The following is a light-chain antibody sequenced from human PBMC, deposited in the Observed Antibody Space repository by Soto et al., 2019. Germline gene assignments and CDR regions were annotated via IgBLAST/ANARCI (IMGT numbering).Light chain of an antibody. CDR3: SSYTSSSTPYV. Sequence: QSALTQPPSVSGSPGQSIAISCTGTSNDVGGYNYVSWYQQHPVKAPQLIIYDVTNRPSGVSDRFSGSKSGNTASLTISGLQAEDEADYYCSSYTSSSTPYVFGTGTKVTVL. CDR1: SNDVGGYNY. CDR2: DVT. J-gene: IGLJ1*01. V-gene: IGLV2-14*01.